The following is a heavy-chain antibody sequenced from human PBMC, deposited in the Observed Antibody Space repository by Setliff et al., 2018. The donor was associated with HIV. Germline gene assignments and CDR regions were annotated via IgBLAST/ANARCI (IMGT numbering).Heavy chain of an antibody. J-gene: IGHJ3*02. V-gene: IGHV1-3*01. CDR2: INSGTGNT. CDR1: GYTFTNYG. Sequence: ASVKVSCKASGYTFTNYGIHWVRQAPGHSLEWMGFINSGTGNTIYSQKFQGRVTFSRVTSARTAYMELSSLRSEDTAVYYCATVSHTNVAAHDAFDIWGQGTMVTVSS. D-gene: IGHD6-19*01. CDR3: ATVSHTNVAAHDAFDI.